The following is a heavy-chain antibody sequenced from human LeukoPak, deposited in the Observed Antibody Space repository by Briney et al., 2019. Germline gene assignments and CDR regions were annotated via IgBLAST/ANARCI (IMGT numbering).Heavy chain of an antibody. CDR2: ITGDGSDI. V-gene: IGHV3-74*01. Sequence: GGSLRLSCEASGFTLNKYCMHWVRQAPGKGLGWVSRITGDGSDIAYADSVKGRFTVSRDDAKNILFLQMTSLRVEDTAIYYCARDAYTTTSNWLDPWGEGTLVTVSS. CDR1: GFTLNKYC. J-gene: IGHJ5*02. CDR3: ARDAYTTTSNWLDP. D-gene: IGHD4-17*01.